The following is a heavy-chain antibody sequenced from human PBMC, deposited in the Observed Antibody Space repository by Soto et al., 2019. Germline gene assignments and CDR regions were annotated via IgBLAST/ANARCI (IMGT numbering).Heavy chain of an antibody. Sequence: LRLSCAASGFTFSSYGMHWVRQAPGKGLEWVAVIWYDGSNKYYADSVKGRFTISRDNSKNTLYLQMNSLRAEDTAVYYCARGGGYSYGYYYYYGMDVWGQGTTVTVSS. CDR2: IWYDGSNK. D-gene: IGHD5-18*01. CDR3: ARGGGYSYGYYYYYGMDV. J-gene: IGHJ6*02. CDR1: GFTFSSYG. V-gene: IGHV3-33*01.